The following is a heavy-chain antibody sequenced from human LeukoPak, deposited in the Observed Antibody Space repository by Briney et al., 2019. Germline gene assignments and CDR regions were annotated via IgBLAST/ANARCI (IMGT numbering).Heavy chain of an antibody. Sequence: GASVKVSCKASGYTFTSYYMHWVRQAPGQGLEWMGIINPSGGDTRFAQKFQGRVIVTRDTSTNTVYMELSSLRSEDTAVYYCARDGDRQSQQWLASPSVYWGQGALVTVSS. CDR1: GYTFTSYY. J-gene: IGHJ4*02. D-gene: IGHD6-19*01. V-gene: IGHV1-46*01. CDR2: INPSGGDT. CDR3: ARDGDRQSQQWLASPSVY.